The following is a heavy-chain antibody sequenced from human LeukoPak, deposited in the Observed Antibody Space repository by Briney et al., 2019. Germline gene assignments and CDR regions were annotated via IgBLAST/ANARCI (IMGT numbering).Heavy chain of an antibody. D-gene: IGHD3-22*01. CDR2: LIPVLRMG. J-gene: IGHJ4*02. CDR1: GLSFTSYG. CDR3: AREEREEYSDSGGYSER. Sequence: SVKLSYTASGLSFTSYGTSCVRQATGQGLEWMGRLIPVLRMGHSAQNFHDRVRHTADMSTTTVYMEMSSLRADDTAVYFGAREEREEYSDSGGYSERWGQGTLVTVSS. V-gene: IGHV1-69*04.